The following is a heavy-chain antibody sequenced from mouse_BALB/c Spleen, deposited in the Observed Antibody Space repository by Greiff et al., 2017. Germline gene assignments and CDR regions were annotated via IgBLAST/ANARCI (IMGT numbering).Heavy chain of an antibody. CDR1: GYTFTSYW. D-gene: IGHD2-14*01. J-gene: IGHJ1*01. V-gene: IGHV1-7*01. Sequence: VQLQQSGAELAKPGASVKMSCKASGYTFTSYWMHWVKQRPGQGLEWIGYINPSTGYTEYNQKFKDKATLTADKSSSTAYMQLSSLTSEDSAVYYCARSGAYYRYDVDFDVWGAGTTVTVSS. CDR3: ARSGAYYRYDVDFDV. CDR2: INPSTGYT.